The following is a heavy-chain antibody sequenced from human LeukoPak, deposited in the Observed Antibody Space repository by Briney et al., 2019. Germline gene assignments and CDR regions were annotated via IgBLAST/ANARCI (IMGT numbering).Heavy chain of an antibody. Sequence: SETLSLTCAVYGGSFSGNYWSWIRQPPGKGLEWIGEINHSGSTNYNPSLKSRVTISIDTSKNQFSLKLSSVTAADTAVYYCAGGYSYGSTYYYMDVWGKGTTVTISS. V-gene: IGHV4-34*01. CDR2: INHSGST. D-gene: IGHD5-18*01. CDR1: GGSFSGNY. CDR3: AGGYSYGSTYYYMDV. J-gene: IGHJ6*03.